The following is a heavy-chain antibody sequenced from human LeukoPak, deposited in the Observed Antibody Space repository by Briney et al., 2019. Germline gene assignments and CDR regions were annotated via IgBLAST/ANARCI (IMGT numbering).Heavy chain of an antibody. CDR1: GGTFSSYA. CDR3: ARGSSANWNIFDF. V-gene: IGHV1-69*13. D-gene: IGHD1-1*01. Sequence: ASVKVSCKASGGTFSSYAISWVRRAPGQGLEWMGGIIPIFGTANYAQKFQGRVTITADESTSTAYMELSSLRSEDTAVYYCARGSSANWNIFDFWGQGSLVTVSS. J-gene: IGHJ4*02. CDR2: IIPIFGTA.